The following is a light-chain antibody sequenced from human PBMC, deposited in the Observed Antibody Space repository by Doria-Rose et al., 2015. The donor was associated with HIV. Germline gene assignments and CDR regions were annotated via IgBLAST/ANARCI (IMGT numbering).Light chain of an antibody. V-gene: IGKV4-1*01. CDR2: WAS. CDR3: QQYYDTPS. CDR1: QSLLYTSKNY. Sequence: VLTQSPESLGMSLGERATLNCKSNQSLLYTSKNYLAWCQQKPGQPPKLLIYWASTRQSGVPARFSGSGSGTDFTLTISSLEAEDVAAYYCQQYYDTPSFGPGTTVDIK. J-gene: IGKJ3*01.